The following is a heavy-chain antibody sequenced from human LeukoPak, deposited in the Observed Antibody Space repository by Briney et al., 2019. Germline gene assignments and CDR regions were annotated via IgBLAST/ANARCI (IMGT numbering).Heavy chain of an antibody. CDR2: INPYSGST. CDR1: GYTFTGNH. CDR3: AREASGMDV. J-gene: IGHJ6*02. V-gene: IGHV1-2*02. Sequence: ASVKVSCKASGYTFTGNHMHWVRQAPGQGLEWMGWINPYSGSTTYAQNFQGRVTMTRDTSISTAYMDLSGLRSDDTAVYYCAREASGMDVWGQGTTVTVS.